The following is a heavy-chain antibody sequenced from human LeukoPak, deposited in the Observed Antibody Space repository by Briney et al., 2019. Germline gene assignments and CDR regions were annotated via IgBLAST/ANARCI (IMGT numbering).Heavy chain of an antibody. CDR1: GFTFSSYA. J-gene: IGHJ4*02. CDR3: TVGYYYDSSGSGPDY. D-gene: IGHD3-22*01. Sequence: GGSLRLSCAASGFTFSSYAMSWVRQAPGKGLEWVSAISGSGGSTYYADSVKGRFTISRDNSKNTLYLQMNSLRAEDTAVYYCTVGYYYDSSGSGPDYWGQGTLVTVSS. V-gene: IGHV3-23*01. CDR2: ISGSGGST.